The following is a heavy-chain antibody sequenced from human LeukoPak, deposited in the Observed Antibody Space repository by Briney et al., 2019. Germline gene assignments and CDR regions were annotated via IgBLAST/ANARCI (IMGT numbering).Heavy chain of an antibody. V-gene: IGHV4-31*03. J-gene: IGHJ4*02. D-gene: IGHD3-10*01. CDR3: AREGYYGSGTYFDY. Sequence: SETLSLTCTVSGGSISSGGYYWSWIRQHPGKGLEWIGYIYYSGSTYYNPSLKSRVTISVDTSKNQFSLKLSSVTAADTAVYYCAREGYYGSGTYFDYWGQGTLVTVSS. CDR1: GGSISSGGYY. CDR2: IYYSGST.